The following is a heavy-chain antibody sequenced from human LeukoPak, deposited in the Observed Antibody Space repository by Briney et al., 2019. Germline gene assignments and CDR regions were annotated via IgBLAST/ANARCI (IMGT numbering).Heavy chain of an antibody. J-gene: IGHJ6*03. CDR2: IYHSGST. CDR1: GYSISSGRY. Sequence: SETLSLTCTVSGYSISSGRYWAWIRQPPGKGLEWIGSIYHSGSTYYNPSLKSRVTISVDTSKNQFSLKLSSVTAADTAVYYCARARDFWSGYIDYYYYMDVWGKGTTVTVSS. D-gene: IGHD3-3*01. CDR3: ARARDFWSGYIDYYYYMDV. V-gene: IGHV4-38-2*02.